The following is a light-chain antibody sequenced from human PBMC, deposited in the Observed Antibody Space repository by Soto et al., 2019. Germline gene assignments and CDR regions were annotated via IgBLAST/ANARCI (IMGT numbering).Light chain of an antibody. J-gene: IGKJ2*01. Sequence: DIVMTQSPDSLAVSLGERATINCKSSQSVFYSSNNKNYLAWYQQKPGQPPKLLIYWASIRESGVPDRFSGRGSGADCTITISSLRAEDVAVYYCQQYYNIPYTFGQGTKLEIK. V-gene: IGKV4-1*01. CDR2: WAS. CDR1: QSVFYSSNNKNY. CDR3: QQYYNIPYT.